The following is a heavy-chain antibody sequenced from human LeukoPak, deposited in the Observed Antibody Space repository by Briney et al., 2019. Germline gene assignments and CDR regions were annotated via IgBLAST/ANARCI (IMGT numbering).Heavy chain of an antibody. V-gene: IGHV5-51*01. CDR1: GYSFTSYW. J-gene: IGHJ4*02. CDR3: ARSRGSSWFPYFDY. CDR2: IYPGDSDT. D-gene: IGHD6-13*01. Sequence: GESLKTSCKGSGYSFTSYWIGWVRPMPGKGLEWMGIIYPGDSDTRYSPSFQGQVTISADKSISTAYLQWSSLKASDTAMYSCARSRGSSWFPYFDYWGQGTLVTVSS.